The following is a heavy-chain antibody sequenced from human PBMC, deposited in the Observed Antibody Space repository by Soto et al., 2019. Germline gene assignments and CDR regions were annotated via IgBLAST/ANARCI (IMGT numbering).Heavy chain of an antibody. V-gene: IGHV3-30*18. Sequence: GGSLRLSCAASGFTFSSYGMHWVRQAPGKGLEWVAVISYDGSNKYYADSVKGRFTISRDNSKNTLYLQMNSLRAEDTAVYYCAKDLGSLEKANSSPGAYYYYGMDVWGQGTTVTVSS. CDR3: AKDLGSLEKANSSPGAYYYYGMDV. CDR2: ISYDGSNK. J-gene: IGHJ6*02. CDR1: GFTFSSYG. D-gene: IGHD3-10*01.